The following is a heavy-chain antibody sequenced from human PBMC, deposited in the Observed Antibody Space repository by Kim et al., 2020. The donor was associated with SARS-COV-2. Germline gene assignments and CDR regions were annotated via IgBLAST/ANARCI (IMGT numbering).Heavy chain of an antibody. CDR3: ARGSRRYNSQDY. CDR2: IYTSGST. V-gene: IGHV4-61*02. J-gene: IGHJ4*02. Sequence: SETLSLTCTVSGGSISSGSYYWSWIRQPAGKGLEWIGRIYTSGSTNYNPSLKSRVTISVDTSKNQFSLKLSSVTAADTAVYYCARGSRRYNSQDYWGQGTLVTVSS. D-gene: IGHD1-1*01. CDR1: GGSISSGSYY.